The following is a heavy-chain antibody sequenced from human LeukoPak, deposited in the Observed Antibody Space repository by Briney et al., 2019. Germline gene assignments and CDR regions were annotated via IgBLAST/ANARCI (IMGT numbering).Heavy chain of an antibody. CDR1: GSTSSSYA. J-gene: IGHJ5*02. CDR3: ARNGIYQLHWVWFDP. Sequence: GGSLRLSCAASGSTSSSYAIHWVRQAPGKGLEWVAVISYDGSSKYYADSVKGRFTISRDNSKNTLYLQMNSLRAEDTAVYYCARNGIYQLHWVWFDPWGQGTLVTVSS. CDR2: ISYDGSSK. V-gene: IGHV3-30-3*01. D-gene: IGHD2-2*01.